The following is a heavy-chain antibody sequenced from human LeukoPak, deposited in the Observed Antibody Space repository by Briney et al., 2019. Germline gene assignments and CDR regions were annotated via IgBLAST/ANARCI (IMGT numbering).Heavy chain of an antibody. CDR2: ISGSGDST. D-gene: IGHD6-19*01. J-gene: IGHJ4*02. CDR3: AKDNGEQYYFDY. Sequence: PGGSLRLSCAASGFTFSSYWMSWVRQAPGKGLEWVSAISGSGDSTYYADSVKGRFTISRDNSKNTLYLQMNSLRAEDTAVYYCAKDNGEQYYFDYWGQGTLVTVSS. V-gene: IGHV3-23*01. CDR1: GFTFSSYW.